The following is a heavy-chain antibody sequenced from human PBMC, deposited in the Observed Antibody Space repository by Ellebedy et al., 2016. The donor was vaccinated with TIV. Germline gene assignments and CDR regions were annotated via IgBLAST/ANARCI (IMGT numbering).Heavy chain of an antibody. J-gene: IGHJ4*02. CDR1: GFTFGDYS. CDR2: VRSKAYGGTT. V-gene: IGHV3-49*04. Sequence: PGGSLRLSCSASGFTFGDYSMSWVRQAPGKGLEWVGFVRSKAYGGTTDYAASVKGRFTISRDDSKSIAYLHVNSLKTEDTAVYYCARGGLWSSHWGQGTLVTVSS. CDR3: ARGGLWSSH. D-gene: IGHD5-18*01.